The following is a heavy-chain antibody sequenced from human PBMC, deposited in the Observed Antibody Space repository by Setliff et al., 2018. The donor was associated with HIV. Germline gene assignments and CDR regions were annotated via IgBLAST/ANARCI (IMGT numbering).Heavy chain of an antibody. J-gene: IGHJ4*02. Sequence: PGGSLRLSCAASKFTFSYYGMHWVRQAPGKGLEWVAVISFDGSKKNYADSVKGRFTISRDNSNSTLYLQMTSLRAEDTAVYYCAKDRYSSGWSPLDYWGQGTLVTVSS. D-gene: IGHD6-19*01. CDR2: ISFDGSKK. V-gene: IGHV3-30*18. CDR3: AKDRYSSGWSPLDY. CDR1: KFTFSYYG.